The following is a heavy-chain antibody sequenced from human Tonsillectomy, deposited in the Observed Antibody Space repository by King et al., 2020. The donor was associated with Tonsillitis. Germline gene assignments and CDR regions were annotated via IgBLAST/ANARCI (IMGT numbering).Heavy chain of an antibody. J-gene: IGHJ4*02. CDR3: TRDQSPGDSSGYLNF. V-gene: IGHV3-30-3*01. Sequence: VQLVESGGGVVQPGRSRRLSCAASGFTFSSYALHWVRQAPGKGLEWVAVISYDGTDKYYADSVRGRFTIFRDNSKNKLSLQMNSLRAEDTAVYYCTRDQSPGDSSGYLNFWGQGTLVTVSS. CDR2: ISYDGTDK. D-gene: IGHD3-22*01. CDR1: GFTFSSYA.